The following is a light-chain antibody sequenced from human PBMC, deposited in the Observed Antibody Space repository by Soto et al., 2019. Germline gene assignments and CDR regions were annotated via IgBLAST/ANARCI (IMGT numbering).Light chain of an antibody. CDR2: KAS. J-gene: IGKJ1*01. V-gene: IGKV1-5*03. CDR3: QHYNSYSEA. Sequence: EIPMTQSPSSLCGCVGDGGTMXCRASQTISSWLAWYQQKPGKARKLLISKASTLKSGGPSRFSGSGSATEFTRTISSLQPDDFATYYGQHYNSYSEAFGQGTKVDIK. CDR1: QTISSW.